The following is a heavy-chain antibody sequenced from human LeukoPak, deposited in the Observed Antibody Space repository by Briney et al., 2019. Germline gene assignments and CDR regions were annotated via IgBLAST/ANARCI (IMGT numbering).Heavy chain of an antibody. D-gene: IGHD3-10*01. CDR2: IITDTGKP. V-gene: IGHV7-4-1*02. CDR1: GYSLTTYS. CDR3: AREVLRHDY. Sequence: ASVKVSCKASGYSLTTYSMNWVRQAPGQGLEWMGWIITDTGKPTYAQGFTGRFVFSLDTSVSTAYLQISSLKAEDTAVYFCAREVLRHDYWGQGALVTVSS. J-gene: IGHJ4*02.